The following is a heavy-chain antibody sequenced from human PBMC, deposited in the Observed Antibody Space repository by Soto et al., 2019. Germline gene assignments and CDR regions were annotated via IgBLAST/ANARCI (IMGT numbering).Heavy chain of an antibody. J-gene: IGHJ4*02. CDR3: ASDYKWELIGGTFDY. V-gene: IGHV3-30*04. CDR2: ISHDGTNK. Sequence: QVQLVESGGGVVQPGRSLRVSCAASGLTFSSHAMHWVRQAPGKGLEWVAVISHDGTNKYYLDSVKGRFTISRDNSENTLYLQMNSLRVEDKAVYYCASDYKWELIGGTFDYWGQGTLVTVSA. D-gene: IGHD1-26*01. CDR1: GLTFSSHA.